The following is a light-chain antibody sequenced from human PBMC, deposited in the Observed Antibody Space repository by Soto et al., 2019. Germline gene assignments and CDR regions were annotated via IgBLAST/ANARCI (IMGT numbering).Light chain of an antibody. CDR1: QTVSSNY. CDR2: GAS. V-gene: IGKV3-20*01. CDR3: QHYGSSWT. J-gene: IGKJ1*01. Sequence: EIVLTQSPGTLSLSPGERATLSCRASQTVSSNYLAWFQQKGGQAPRLLIFGASSRAAGIPDRFSGSVSGTDFILTISRLEREDFAVNYCQHYGSSWTFGQGTKVEI.